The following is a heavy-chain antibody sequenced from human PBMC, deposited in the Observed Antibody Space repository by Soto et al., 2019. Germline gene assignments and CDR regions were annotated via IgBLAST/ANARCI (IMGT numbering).Heavy chain of an antibody. CDR3: EKGFGNYWAFDY. D-gene: IGHD1-26*01. J-gene: IGHJ4*02. CDR2: ISNDGSKK. V-gene: IGHV3-30*18. CDR1: GFSFSTYG. Sequence: QVHLVESGGGVVQPGRSLRLSCAASGFSFSTYGMHWVRQAPGKGLEWVAVISNDGSKKYYANSVKGLFTISRDNSKNTLYPQMNCLRAEDTAVYYCEKGFGNYWAFDYWGQGTLVTVSS.